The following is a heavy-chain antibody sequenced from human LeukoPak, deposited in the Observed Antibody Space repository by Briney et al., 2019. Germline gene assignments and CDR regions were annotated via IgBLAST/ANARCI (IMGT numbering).Heavy chain of an antibody. CDR2: ISSDGSST. CDR1: GFTFSSYW. J-gene: IGHJ4*02. V-gene: IGHV3-74*01. CDR3: ASHILGYSSSWLGF. Sequence: PGGSLRLSCAASGFTFSSYWMHWVRQAPGKGLVWVSRISSDGSSTTYADSVKGRFTISRDNAKNTLYLQMNSLRAEDTAVYYCASHILGYSSSWLGFWGQGTLVTVSS. D-gene: IGHD6-13*01.